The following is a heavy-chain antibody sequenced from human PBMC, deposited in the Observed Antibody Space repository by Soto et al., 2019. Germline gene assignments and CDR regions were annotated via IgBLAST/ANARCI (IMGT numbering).Heavy chain of an antibody. V-gene: IGHV4-61*01. D-gene: IGHD4-4*01. CDR3: ARVLWLNYSNYGEHYYYGMDV. J-gene: IGHJ6*02. CDR1: GGSVSSGSYY. CDR2: IYYSGST. Sequence: SETLSLTCTVSGGSVSSGSYYWSWIRQPPGKGLEWIGYIYYSGSTNYNPSLKSRVTISVDTSKNQFSLKLSSVTAADTAVYYCARVLWLNYSNYGEHYYYGMDVWGQGTTVTVSS.